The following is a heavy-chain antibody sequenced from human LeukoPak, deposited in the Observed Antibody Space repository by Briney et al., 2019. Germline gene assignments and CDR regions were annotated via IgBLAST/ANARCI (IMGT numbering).Heavy chain of an antibody. D-gene: IGHD1-26*01. V-gene: IGHV3-48*01. Sequence: GGSLRLSCAASGFTFSSYSMNWVRQTPGKGLEWVSYISSSSSTIYYADSVKGRFTISRDNAKNSLYLQMNSLRAEDTAVYYCARGSGSYSFNLLGFDPWGQGTLVTVSS. CDR1: GFTFSSYS. CDR3: ARGSGSYSFNLLGFDP. J-gene: IGHJ5*02. CDR2: ISSSSSTI.